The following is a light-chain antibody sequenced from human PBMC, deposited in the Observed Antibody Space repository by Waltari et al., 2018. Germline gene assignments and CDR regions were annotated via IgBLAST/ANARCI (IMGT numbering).Light chain of an antibody. CDR1: QSVGKY. CDR3: QKYVNLPAT. CDR2: DAS. V-gene: IGKV3-20*01. J-gene: IGKJ1*01. Sequence: DIVLTQSPGPLSLYPGERPSLFCRASQSVGKYLAWYQQKPGQAPRLVMYDASTRATGIPDRFSGSGSGTDFSLTISRLEPEDFAVYYCQKYVNLPATFGQGTRVEIK.